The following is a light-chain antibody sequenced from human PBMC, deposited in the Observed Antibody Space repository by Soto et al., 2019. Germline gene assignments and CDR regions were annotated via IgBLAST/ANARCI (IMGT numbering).Light chain of an antibody. CDR2: EGT. CDR3: CSYAGSSIYV. J-gene: IGLJ1*01. CDR1: SSDAGTFNF. Sequence: QSALTQPASVSGSPEQSITISCSGSSSDAGTFNFISWYQHHPGKAPKLIIYEGTTRPSGVSNRFSGSKSGNMASLIISGLQAEDEADYYCCSYAGSSIYVFGTGTKVTVL. V-gene: IGLV2-23*01.